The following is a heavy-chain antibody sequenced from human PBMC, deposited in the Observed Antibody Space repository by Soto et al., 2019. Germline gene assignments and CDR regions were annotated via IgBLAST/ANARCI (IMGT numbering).Heavy chain of an antibody. CDR1: GFTFSSYA. CDR3: ARVTWSGYDLGDRGYYFDY. V-gene: IGHV3-23*01. CDR2: ISGSGGST. D-gene: IGHD5-12*01. Sequence: GGSLRLSCAASGFTFSSYAMSWVRQAPGKGLEWVSAISGSGGSTYYADSVKGRFTISRDNSKNTLYLQMNSLRAEDTAVYYCARVTWSGYDLGDRGYYFDYWGQGTLVTVSS. J-gene: IGHJ4*02.